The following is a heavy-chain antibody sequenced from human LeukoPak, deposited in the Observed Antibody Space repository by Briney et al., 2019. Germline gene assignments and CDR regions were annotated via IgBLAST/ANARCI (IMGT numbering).Heavy chain of an antibody. J-gene: IGHJ2*01. CDR3: AKEIRYYDILTGYRAWYFDL. CDR1: GFTFRRYW. CDR2: IKQDGSEK. D-gene: IGHD3-9*01. Sequence: GGSLRLSCAASGFTFRRYWMSWARQASGKGLEWVANIKQDGSEKYYVDSVKGRFTISRDNAKNSLYLQMNSLRAEDTAVYYCAKEIRYYDILTGYRAWYFDLWGRGTLVTVSS. V-gene: IGHV3-7*01.